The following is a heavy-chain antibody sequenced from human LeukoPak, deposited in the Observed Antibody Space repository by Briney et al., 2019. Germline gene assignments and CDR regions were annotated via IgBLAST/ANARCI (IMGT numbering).Heavy chain of an antibody. CDR3: ARDGEYYDSSGSYFDY. CDR2: LNPSSGST. Sequence: ASVKVSCKASGYTFTTYYMHWVRQAPGQGLEWMGILNPSSGSTSYAQRFQGRVTMTRDTSTSTFYMELRSLKSEDTAVYYCARDGEYYDSSGSYFDYWGQGTAVTVCS. V-gene: IGHV1-46*01. CDR1: GYTFTTYY. D-gene: IGHD3-22*01. J-gene: IGHJ4*02.